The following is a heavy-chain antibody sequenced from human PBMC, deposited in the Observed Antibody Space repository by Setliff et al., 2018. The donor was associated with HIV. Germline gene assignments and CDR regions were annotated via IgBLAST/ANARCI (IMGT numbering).Heavy chain of an antibody. D-gene: IGHD1-26*01. Sequence: PGGSLRLSCAASGFTFSSYEMNWVRQAPGKGLEWVSYISSSGSTIYYADSVKGRFTISRDNAKNSLYLQMNSLRAEDTAVYYCARDVWELRHGDWYFDLWGRGTLVTVSS. CDR2: ISSSGSTI. V-gene: IGHV3-48*03. CDR3: ARDVWELRHGDWYFDL. J-gene: IGHJ2*01. CDR1: GFTFSSYE.